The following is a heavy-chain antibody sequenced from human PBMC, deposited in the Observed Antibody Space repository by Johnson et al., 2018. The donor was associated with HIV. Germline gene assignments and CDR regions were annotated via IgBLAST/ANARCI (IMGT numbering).Heavy chain of an antibody. D-gene: IGHD7-27*01. V-gene: IGHV3-20*04. CDR2: FSRSGGTT. Sequence: VQLVESGGGVVRPGGSLRLSCAASGFTFDDYGMSWVRQVPGKGLEWVSSFSRSGGTTAYAASVRGRFTISRDNAKNSLYLQMNSLRDEDTALYYCARDPTTQNPRLTGDFGAFDIWGQGTMVTVSS. CDR1: GFTFDDYG. CDR3: ARDPTTQNPRLTGDFGAFDI. J-gene: IGHJ3*02.